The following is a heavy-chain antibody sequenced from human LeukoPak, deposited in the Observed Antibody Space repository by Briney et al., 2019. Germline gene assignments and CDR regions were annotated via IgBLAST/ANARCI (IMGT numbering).Heavy chain of an antibody. CDR1: DASISRYY. CDR3: ARAGGYNSPFAY. J-gene: IGHJ4*02. V-gene: IGHV4-59*01. D-gene: IGHD5-24*01. CDR2: IYYSGTT. Sequence: SETLSLTCTVSDASISRYYWSWIRQPPGKGLEWIGYIYYSGTTNYNPSLKSRVSISIDTSKNQFFLRLTSVTAADTAVYYCARAGGYNSPFAYWGQGTLVTVSS.